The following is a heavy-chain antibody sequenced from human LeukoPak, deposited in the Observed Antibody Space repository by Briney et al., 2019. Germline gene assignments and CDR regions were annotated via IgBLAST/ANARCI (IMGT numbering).Heavy chain of an antibody. CDR3: ARALYPRGFDP. D-gene: IGHD5/OR15-5a*01. J-gene: IGHJ5*02. CDR1: GFTFSSYW. CDR2: IKQDGSEK. Sequence: PGGSLRLSCAASGFTFSSYWMSWVRQAPGKGLEWVANIKQDGSEKYYVDSVKGRFTISRDNVENSLSLQMNSLRAEDTAVYYCARALYPRGFDPWGQGTLVTVSS. V-gene: IGHV3-7*01.